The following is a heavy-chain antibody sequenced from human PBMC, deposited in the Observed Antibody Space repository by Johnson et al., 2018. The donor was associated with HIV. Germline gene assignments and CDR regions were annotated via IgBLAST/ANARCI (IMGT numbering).Heavy chain of an antibody. CDR1: GFTVSSNY. D-gene: IGHD4-17*01. J-gene: IGHJ3*02. CDR2: IYSGGST. CDR3: AREVDYAVNTQHLDAFDI. V-gene: IGHV3-66*01. Sequence: VQLVESGGGLVQPGGSLRLSCAASGFTVSSNYMSWVRQAPGKGLEWVSVIYSGGSTYYADSVTGRFTISRDNSKNTLYLQMNSLRAEDTAVYYCAREVDYAVNTQHLDAFDIWGQGTMVTVSS.